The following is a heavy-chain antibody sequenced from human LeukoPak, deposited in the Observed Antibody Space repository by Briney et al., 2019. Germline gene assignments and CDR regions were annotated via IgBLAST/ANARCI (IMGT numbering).Heavy chain of an antibody. J-gene: IGHJ3*02. CDR3: ARDMGDAFDI. Sequence: GGSLRLSCAASGFSFSSYWMSWVRQAPGKGLEWVANIKQHGSEKHYVDSVKGRFTISRDDAKNSLYLQMNSLRAEDTAVYYCARDMGDAFDIWGQGTMVTVSS. D-gene: IGHD1-26*01. V-gene: IGHV3-7*01. CDR2: IKQHGSEK. CDR1: GFSFSSYW.